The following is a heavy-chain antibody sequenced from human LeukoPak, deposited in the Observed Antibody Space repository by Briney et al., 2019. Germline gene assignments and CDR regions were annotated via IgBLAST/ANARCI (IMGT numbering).Heavy chain of an antibody. J-gene: IGHJ6*02. CDR1: GLTFSSRW. V-gene: IGHV3-7*03. CDR2: INRDGSER. CDR3: ARRNAMDV. Sequence: GGSLRLSCAASGLTFSSRWMTWVRQAPGKGLEWVANINRDGSERYYVDSVKGRFTISRDDAKSSLYLQMNSLRAEDTAVYYCARRNAMDVWGQGTTVIVFS.